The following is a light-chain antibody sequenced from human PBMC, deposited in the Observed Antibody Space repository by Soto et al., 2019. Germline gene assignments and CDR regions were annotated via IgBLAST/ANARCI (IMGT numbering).Light chain of an antibody. CDR3: GSRLL. V-gene: IGLV2-14*03. Sequence: QSALTQPASVSGSPGQSITISCTGASDDVGDYNYVSWYQQHPGKAPKLIIYDVRNRASGVSNRFSASKSGTSASLTISGLQAEDEGIYYGGSRLLFGVGTKVTVL. CDR2: DVR. CDR1: SDDVGDYNY. J-gene: IGLJ2*01.